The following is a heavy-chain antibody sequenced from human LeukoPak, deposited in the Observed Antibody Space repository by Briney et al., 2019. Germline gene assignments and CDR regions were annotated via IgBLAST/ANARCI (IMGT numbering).Heavy chain of an antibody. Sequence: SETLSLTCSVSDSPISGYFWTWIRQPPGKGLEWIGYIFYGESTDYNPSLKSRVTISVDTSKSQVFLQLTSVTAADTAVYYCARGSVTPDAGYWGPGTLVTVSS. J-gene: IGHJ4*02. V-gene: IGHV4-59*01. CDR2: IFYGEST. CDR3: ARGSVTPDAGY. D-gene: IGHD4-17*01. CDR1: DSPISGYF.